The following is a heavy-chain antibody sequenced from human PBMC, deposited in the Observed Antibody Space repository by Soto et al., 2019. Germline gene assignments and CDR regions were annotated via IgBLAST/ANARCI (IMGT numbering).Heavy chain of an antibody. J-gene: IGHJ4*02. V-gene: IGHV3-74*01. Sequence: EVQLVESGGGLVQPGGSLRLSCAASGFTFSSYWMHWVRQAPGKGLVWVSRINGDGTSTNYADSVKGRFTISRDNAKNTLYLQMNSLRAEDTAVYYCARRYCSGGSCQKGRYYFDYWGQGTLVTVSS. CDR3: ARRYCSGGSCQKGRYYFDY. CDR2: INGDGTST. D-gene: IGHD2-15*01. CDR1: GFTFSSYW.